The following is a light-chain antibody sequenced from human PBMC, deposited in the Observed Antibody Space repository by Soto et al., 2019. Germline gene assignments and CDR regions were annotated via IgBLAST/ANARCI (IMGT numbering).Light chain of an antibody. CDR1: QGIGPS. CDR3: QQHHAYPIT. V-gene: IGKV1-9*01. J-gene: IGKJ5*01. Sequence: ILLTQSPSYLSASVGARVTITCRASQGIGPSLAWYQHKPGKAPKLLIYAAYNFQSGVPSRFSGSGSGTHFTITISSLQPEDFATYYCQQHHAYPITFGRGTRLE. CDR2: AAY.